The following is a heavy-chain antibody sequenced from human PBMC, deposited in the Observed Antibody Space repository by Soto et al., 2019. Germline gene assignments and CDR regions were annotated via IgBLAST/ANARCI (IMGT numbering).Heavy chain of an antibody. CDR1: GGSISSSSYY. CDR3: ASWPNVYDFWSMFDY. V-gene: IGHV4-39*01. D-gene: IGHD3-3*01. CDR2: TYYSGST. Sequence: PSETLSLTCTVSGGSISSSSYYWGWSRRPQGKGLEWIGSTYYSGSTYYNPSLKSRVTISVDTSKNQFSLKLSSVTAADTAVYYCASWPNVYDFWSMFDYWGQGTLVTVSS. J-gene: IGHJ4*02.